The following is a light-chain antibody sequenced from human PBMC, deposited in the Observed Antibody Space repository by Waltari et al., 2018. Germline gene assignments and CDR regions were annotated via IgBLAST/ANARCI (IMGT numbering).Light chain of an antibody. Sequence: QSALTQPASVSGSPGQSITVSCIGTSIDLGSYTFVSWFQQHPGRAPKLMIYDVSERPLGVSNRFSGSKSGNTASLTISGLQAEDEADYYCFSYAGSNSFAFGGGTRVTVL. CDR1: SIDLGSYTF. CDR3: FSYAGSNSFA. V-gene: IGLV2-23*02. CDR2: DVS. J-gene: IGLJ2*01.